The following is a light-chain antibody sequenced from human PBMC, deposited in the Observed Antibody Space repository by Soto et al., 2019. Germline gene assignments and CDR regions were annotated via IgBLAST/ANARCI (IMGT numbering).Light chain of an antibody. CDR1: RNLLHSNGYYY. CDR3: AQGLATPFT. CDR2: LGS. Sequence: EIVLTQSPLSLPVTPGEPASISCRSSRNLLHSNGYYYLDWYLQKPGQSPQLLIYLGSNRASGVPDRFSGSGPGTDFTLTISRVEAEDVGVYFCAQGLATPFTFGGGTKVDIK. J-gene: IGKJ4*01. V-gene: IGKV2-28*01.